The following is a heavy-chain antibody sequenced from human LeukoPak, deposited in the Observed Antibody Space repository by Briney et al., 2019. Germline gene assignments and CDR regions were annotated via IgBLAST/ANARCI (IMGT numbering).Heavy chain of an antibody. D-gene: IGHD4/OR15-4a*01. J-gene: IGHJ4*02. V-gene: IGHV1-46*01. CDR2: INIGGGTT. Sequence: ASVTVSCKTSGYTFSKYYMHWVRQAPGQGLEWMGIINIGGGTTIYAQKFQGRVTMTRDTSTSTAYMELSSLTSEDTAVYFCVRDHEYGDNDYWGQGTLVTVSS. CDR1: GYTFSKYY. CDR3: VRDHEYGDNDY.